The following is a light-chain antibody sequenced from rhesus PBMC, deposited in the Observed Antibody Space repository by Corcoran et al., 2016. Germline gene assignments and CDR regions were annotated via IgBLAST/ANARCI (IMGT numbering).Light chain of an antibody. V-gene: IGKV1-22*01. Sequence: DIQMTQSPSSLSASVGDTVTITCRASHSIDTWLDWYQQKPGKAPRLLIYKASSLQSGVPSRFRGSGSGTAFTLTISSLRPEDFATFYCLQYSSSPFTFGPGTKLDIK. CDR3: LQYSSSPFT. CDR1: HSIDTW. CDR2: KAS. J-gene: IGKJ3*01.